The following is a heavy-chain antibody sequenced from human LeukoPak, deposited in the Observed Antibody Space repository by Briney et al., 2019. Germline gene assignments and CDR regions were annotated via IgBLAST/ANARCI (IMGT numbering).Heavy chain of an antibody. CDR1: GGTFSSYT. V-gene: IGHV1-69*02. Sequence: SVKVSCKASGGTFSSYTISWVRQAPGQGLEWMGRIIPILGIANYAQKFQGRVTITADKSTSTAYMELSSLRSEDTAVYYCARSLSIAARPFDYWGQGTLVTVSS. J-gene: IGHJ4*02. CDR3: ARSLSIAARPFDY. D-gene: IGHD6-6*01. CDR2: IIPILGIA.